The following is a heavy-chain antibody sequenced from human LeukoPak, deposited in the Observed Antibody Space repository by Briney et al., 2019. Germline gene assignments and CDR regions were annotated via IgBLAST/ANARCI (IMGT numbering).Heavy chain of an antibody. CDR2: INHSGST. D-gene: IGHD1-26*01. Sequence: SETLSLTCAVYGGSFSGYYWSWIRQPPGKGLEWIGEINHSGSTNYNPSLKSRVTISVDTSKNQFSLKLSSVTAADTAVYYCARTGLWLWELPGRDFDYWGQGTLVTVSS. CDR3: ARTGLWLWELPGRDFDY. CDR1: GGSFSGYY. V-gene: IGHV4-34*01. J-gene: IGHJ4*02.